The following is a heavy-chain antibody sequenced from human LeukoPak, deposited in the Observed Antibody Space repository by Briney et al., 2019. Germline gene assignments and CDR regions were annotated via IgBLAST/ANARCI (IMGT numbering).Heavy chain of an antibody. D-gene: IGHD3-10*01. J-gene: IGHJ4*02. CDR3: ARDFSGTGLYIDY. CDR2: INPNSGGT. V-gene: IGHV1-2*02. CDR1: GYTFSGYH. Sequence: ASVKVSCKASGYTFSGYHIHWVRQAPGQGLEWMGWINPNSGGTNYAQKFQGRVAMTRDTSIRTAYMELSSLRSDDTAVYYCARDFSGTGLYIDYWGQGTLVTVSS.